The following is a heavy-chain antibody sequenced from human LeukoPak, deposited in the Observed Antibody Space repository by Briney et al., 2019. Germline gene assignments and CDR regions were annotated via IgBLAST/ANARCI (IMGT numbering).Heavy chain of an antibody. CDR2: IYSSGNT. J-gene: IGHJ4*02. CDR3: ARGVVITGLDY. CDR1: GFTFSSYS. V-gene: IGHV4-59*01. D-gene: IGHD3-3*01. Sequence: GSLRLSCAASGFTFSSYSMNWIRQTPGKGLEWIGSIYSSGNTNYNPSLTSRVTISVDTSKNQFSLMLTSVTAADTAVYYCARGVVITGLDYWGQGTLVTVSS.